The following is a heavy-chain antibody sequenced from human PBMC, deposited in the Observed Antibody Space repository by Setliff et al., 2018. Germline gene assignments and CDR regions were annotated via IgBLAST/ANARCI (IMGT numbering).Heavy chain of an antibody. J-gene: IGHJ4*02. V-gene: IGHV3-49*04. CDR1: GFAFGDYA. Sequence: GGSLRLSCTASGFAFGDYAMSWVRQAPGKGLEWIGLIKNKGYGETTEFAASVKGRFTISRDDSKSIAYLHMSSLKTEDTAVYYCTTLVDLEWLFQLGGQGTLVTVSS. CDR2: IKNKGYGETT. D-gene: IGHD3-3*01. CDR3: TTLVDLEWLFQL.